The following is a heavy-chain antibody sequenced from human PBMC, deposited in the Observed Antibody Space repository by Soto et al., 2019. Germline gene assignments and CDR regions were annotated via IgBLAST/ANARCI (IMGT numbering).Heavy chain of an antibody. D-gene: IGHD3-16*01. V-gene: IGHV3-7*01. Sequence: EVQLVESGGGLVQPGGSLRLSCAASGFTFSSYWMSWVRQAPGKGLEWVANIKQDGSEKYYVDSVKGRFTISRDNAKNSLYLQMNRLRAEDTAVYYCATSHPEEIWPESNDYWGQRTLVTVSS. CDR3: ATSHPEEIWPESNDY. J-gene: IGHJ4*02. CDR1: GFTFSSYW. CDR2: IKQDGSEK.